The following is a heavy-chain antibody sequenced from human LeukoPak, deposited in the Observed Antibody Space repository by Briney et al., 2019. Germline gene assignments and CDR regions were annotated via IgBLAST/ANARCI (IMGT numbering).Heavy chain of an antibody. J-gene: IGHJ6*02. V-gene: IGHV4-59*01. Sequence: KPSETLSLTCTVSGGSISSYYWSWIRQPPGKGLEWIGYIYYSGSTNYNPSLKSRVTISVDTSKNQFSLKLSSVTAADTAVYYCARDLGIAAAGPRRYYYYYGMDVWGQGTTVAVSS. D-gene: IGHD6-13*01. CDR3: ARDLGIAAAGPRRYYYYYGMDV. CDR2: IYYSGST. CDR1: GGSISSYY.